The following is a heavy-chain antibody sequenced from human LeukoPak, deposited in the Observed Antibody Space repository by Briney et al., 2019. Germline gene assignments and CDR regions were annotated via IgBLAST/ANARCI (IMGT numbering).Heavy chain of an antibody. CDR1: VYTFTEYF. CDR2: LNPNTGGT. J-gene: IGHJ4*02. V-gene: IGHV1-2*02. CDR3: ATVHAIGYFSLDLGY. Sequence: GASVTVSFMSSVYTFTEYFMHWVRQPPAQGLDWVGWLNPNTGGTKYPQKFQDRVTMTRDTSLDTPYMELSTVTSYETAVYFCATVHAIGYFSLDLGYWGQGTLVTVSS. D-gene: IGHD3-22*01.